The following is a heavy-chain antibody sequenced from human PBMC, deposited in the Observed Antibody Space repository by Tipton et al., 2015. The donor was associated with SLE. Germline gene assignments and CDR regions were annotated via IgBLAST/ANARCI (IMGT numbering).Heavy chain of an antibody. J-gene: IGHJ4*02. D-gene: IGHD6-19*01. CDR2: IYYSGST. V-gene: IGHV4-31*03. CDR1: GVSISSGGYY. Sequence: TLSLTCTVSGVSISSGGYYWSWIRQHPGKGLEWIGYIYYSGSTYYNPPLKSRVTISVDTSKNQFSLKLSSVTAADTAVYYCARERAVAGFYYFDDWGQGTLVTVSA. CDR3: ARERAVAGFYYFDD.